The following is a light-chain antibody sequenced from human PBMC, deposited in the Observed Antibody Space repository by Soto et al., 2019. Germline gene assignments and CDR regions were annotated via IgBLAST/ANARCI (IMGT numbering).Light chain of an antibody. Sequence: QSVLTQPASVSGSPGQSITISCAGTMRDVGAYNLVSWYQQHPGRAPQLIIYEVRNRPSGISFRYSGSKSGNTASLTISGLQAEYEADYYCSSYTSKSSLIFGGGTKLTVL. J-gene: IGLJ2*01. CDR2: EVR. V-gene: IGLV2-14*01. CDR3: SSYTSKSSLI. CDR1: MRDVGAYNL.